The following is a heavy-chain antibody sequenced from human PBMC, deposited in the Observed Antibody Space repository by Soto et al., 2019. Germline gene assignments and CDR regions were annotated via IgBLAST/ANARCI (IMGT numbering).Heavy chain of an antibody. CDR2: ISSNGGST. V-gene: IGHV3-64D*08. J-gene: IGHJ6*04. CDR1: GFTFSSYA. Sequence: PGGSLRLSCSASGFTFSSYAMHWVRQAPGKGLEYVSAISSNGGSTYYADSVKGRFTISRDNSKNTLYLQMSSVRAEDTAVYYCVKVTVVVPAAIPQYYYYGMDVWGKGTTVTVSS. CDR3: VKVTVVVPAAIPQYYYYGMDV. D-gene: IGHD2-2*01.